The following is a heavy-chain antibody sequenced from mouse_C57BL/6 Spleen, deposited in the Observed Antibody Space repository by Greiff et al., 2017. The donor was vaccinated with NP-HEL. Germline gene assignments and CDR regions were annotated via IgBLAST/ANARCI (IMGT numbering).Heavy chain of an antibody. J-gene: IGHJ2*01. D-gene: IGHD2-5*01. CDR2: ISYDGSN. Sequence: VQLKESGPGLVKPSQSLSLTCSVTGYSITSGYYWNWIRQFPGNKLEWMGYISYDGSNNYNPSLKNRISITRDTSKNQFFLKLNSVTTEDTATYYCARIRVYSNLYYFDYWGQGTTLTVSS. CDR1: GYSITSGYY. CDR3: ARIRVYSNLYYFDY. V-gene: IGHV3-6*01.